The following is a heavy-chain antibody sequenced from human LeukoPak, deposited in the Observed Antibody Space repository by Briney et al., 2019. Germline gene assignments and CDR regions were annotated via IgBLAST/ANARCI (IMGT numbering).Heavy chain of an antibody. CDR1: GFTFSTYA. CDR3: ARDYFDSGDYYDAFDI. V-gene: IGHV3-30*04. J-gene: IGHJ3*02. D-gene: IGHD3-22*01. Sequence: PGGSLRLSCAASGFTFSTYAMHWVRQAPGKGLEWVAVISYDGRNKYYADSVKGRFTISRDNSKNTRYLQMNSLRAEDTAVYYCARDYFDSGDYYDAFDIWGQGTMVTVSS. CDR2: ISYDGRNK.